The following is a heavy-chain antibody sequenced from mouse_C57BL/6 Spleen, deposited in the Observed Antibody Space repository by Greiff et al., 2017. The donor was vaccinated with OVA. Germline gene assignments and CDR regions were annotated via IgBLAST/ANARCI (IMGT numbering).Heavy chain of an antibody. CDR3: ARDTTVVPWYFDV. CDR2: ISSGSSTI. V-gene: IGHV5-17*01. CDR1: GFTFSDYG. J-gene: IGHJ1*03. Sequence: EVMLVESGGGLVKPGGSLKLSCAASGFTFSDYGMHWVRQAPEKGLEWVAYISSGSSTIYYADTVKGRFTISRDNAKNTLFLQMTSLRSEDTAMYYCARDTTVVPWYFDVWGTGTTVTVSS. D-gene: IGHD1-1*01.